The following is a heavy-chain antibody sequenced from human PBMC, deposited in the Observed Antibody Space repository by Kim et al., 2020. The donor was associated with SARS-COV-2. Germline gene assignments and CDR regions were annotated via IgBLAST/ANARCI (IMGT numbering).Heavy chain of an antibody. J-gene: IGHJ5*01. V-gene: IGHV4-4*02. CDR3: ASNHPSSYHYDSGSYSWFDS. Sequence: SETLSLTCTVSDGSISANWWSWVRQPPGKGLEWIGEIYHSGGINYNPSLKSRVSMSVDKSANRFSLKLTSVTVADTAVYYCASNHPSSYHYDSGSYSWFDSWGQGTLVTVSS. CDR2: IYHSGGI. CDR1: DGSISANW. D-gene: IGHD3-10*01.